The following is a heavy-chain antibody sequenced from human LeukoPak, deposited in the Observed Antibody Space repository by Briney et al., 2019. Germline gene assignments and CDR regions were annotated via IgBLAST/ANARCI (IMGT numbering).Heavy chain of an antibody. CDR2: IYYSGST. Sequence: SETLSLTCTVSGGSISSSSYYWGWIRQPPGKGPEWIGSIYYSGSTYYNPSLKSRVTISVDTSKNQFSLKLSSVTAADTAVYYCAKEDSSGYYYSFDYWGQGTLVTVSS. CDR3: AKEDSSGYYYSFDY. V-gene: IGHV4-39*07. CDR1: GGSISSSSYY. D-gene: IGHD3-22*01. J-gene: IGHJ4*02.